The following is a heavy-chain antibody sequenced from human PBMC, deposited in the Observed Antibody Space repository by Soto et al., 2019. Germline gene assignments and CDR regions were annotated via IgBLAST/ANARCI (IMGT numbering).Heavy chain of an antibody. CDR3: ARAPEGVTMTAVTYYFDY. J-gene: IGHJ4*02. CDR2: ISAYIGNT. CDR1: GYTFTRYD. V-gene: IGHV1-18*01. Sequence: QVQLVQSGTEVKKPGASVKVSCQASGYTFTRYDISWLRQAPGQGLEWMGWISAYIGNTNYAQKLPARTTMTKDTSTGTAYTELRSLRSDDTAVYFCARAPEGVTMTAVTYYFDYVGQGTRVTVSS. D-gene: IGHD4-17*01.